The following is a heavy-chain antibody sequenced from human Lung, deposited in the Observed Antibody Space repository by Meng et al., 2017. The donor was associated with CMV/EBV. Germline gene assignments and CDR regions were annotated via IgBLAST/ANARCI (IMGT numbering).Heavy chain of an antibody. J-gene: IGHJ6*02. Sequence: ASVKVSCKASGYTFTGYYMHWVRQAPGQGLEWMGWINPNSGGTNYAQKFQGRVTMTRDTSISTAYMELSRLRSDDTAVYYCARGYCSSTSCPTVMDVWGQGPXVTVSS. CDR3: ARGYCSSTSCPTVMDV. V-gene: IGHV1-2*02. D-gene: IGHD2-2*01. CDR2: INPNSGGT. CDR1: GYTFTGYY.